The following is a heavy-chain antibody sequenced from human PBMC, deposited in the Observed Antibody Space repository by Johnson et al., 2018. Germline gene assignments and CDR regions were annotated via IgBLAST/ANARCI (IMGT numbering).Heavy chain of an antibody. Sequence: VQLVESGGGLVQPGGSLRRSCAASGFTFSSYDMHWVRQATGKGLEWVSRIGTAGDTYLPGSVKGRFTISRENAKNSLYVQMNSLGAGGTAVYYCARGDCSGGSCHSHDAFDIWGQGTVVTVSS. CDR2: IGTAGDT. CDR3: ARGDCSGGSCHSHDAFDI. CDR1: GFTFSSYD. V-gene: IGHV3-13*01. J-gene: IGHJ3*02. D-gene: IGHD2-15*01.